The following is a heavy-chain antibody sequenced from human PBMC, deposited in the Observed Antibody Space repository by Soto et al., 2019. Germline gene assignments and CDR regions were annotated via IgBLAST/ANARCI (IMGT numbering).Heavy chain of an antibody. CDR1: GYTFTGYD. CDR2: MNPNSGNT. V-gene: IGHV1-8*01. J-gene: IGHJ4*02. D-gene: IGHD1-26*01. Sequence: QAQLVQSGAEVKKPGASVKVSCKASGYTFTGYDINWVRQATGQGLEWMGWMNPNSGNTGYAQNFPGRVTMTRDKSITTAYRELTSLRDDDLAVYYCAGEKVGTTGIDFWGQGTLVTVSS. CDR3: AGEKVGTTGIDF.